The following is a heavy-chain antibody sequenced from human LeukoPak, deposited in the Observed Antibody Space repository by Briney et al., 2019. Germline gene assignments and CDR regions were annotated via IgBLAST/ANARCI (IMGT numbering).Heavy chain of an antibody. CDR2: IYSGGST. CDR1: GFTVSSNY. D-gene: IGHD6-6*01. V-gene: IGHV3-53*01. J-gene: IGHJ6*03. Sequence: GGSLRLSCAASGFTVSSNYMSWVRQAPGKGLEWVSVIYSGGSTYYADSVKGRFTISRDNAKNSMYLQMNSLKAEDTAVYYCAKPPSIAARYYYYYMDVWGKGTTVTVSS. CDR3: AKPPSIAARYYYYYMDV.